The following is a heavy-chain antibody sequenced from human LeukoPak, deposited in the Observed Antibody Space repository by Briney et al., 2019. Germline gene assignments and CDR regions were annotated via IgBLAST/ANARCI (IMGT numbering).Heavy chain of an antibody. V-gene: IGHV4-38-2*02. CDR3: ARQSTYYYDSSGYYEDY. J-gene: IGHJ4*02. CDR2: IYYSGST. Sequence: SETLSLTCIVSNYSISSDYYWGWIRQPPGKGLEWIGSIYYSGSTYYNPSLKSRVTISVDTSKNQFSLKLSSVTAADTAVYYCARQSTYYYDSSGYYEDYWGQGTLVTVSS. CDR1: NYSISSDYY. D-gene: IGHD3-22*01.